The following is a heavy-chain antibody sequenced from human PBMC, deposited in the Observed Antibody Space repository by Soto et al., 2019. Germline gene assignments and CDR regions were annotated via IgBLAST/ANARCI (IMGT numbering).Heavy chain of an antibody. CDR3: AGWRYQGYYYYYGMDV. CDR1: GYTFTSYG. D-gene: IGHD3-9*01. CDR2: ISAYNGNT. V-gene: IGHV1-18*01. Sequence: QVQLVQSGAEVKKPGASVKVSCKASGYTFTSYGISWVRQAPGQGLEWMGWISAYNGNTNYAQKLQGRVTMTTDTSTSTAYMELRSLRSDDTAVYYCAGWRYQGYYYYYGMDVWGQGTTVTVSS. J-gene: IGHJ6*02.